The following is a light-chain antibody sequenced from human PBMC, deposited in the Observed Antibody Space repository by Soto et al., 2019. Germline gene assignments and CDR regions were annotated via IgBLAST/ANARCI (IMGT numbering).Light chain of an antibody. Sequence: QSVLTQPPSVSGAPGQRVTISCTGSSSNIGAGYDVHWYQQLPGTAPKLLIYGNINRPSGVPDRFSGSKSGTSASLAITGLQAEDEADYYCQSYDSSLSGRGVFGGGTQLTVL. V-gene: IGLV1-40*01. CDR3: QSYDSSLSGRGV. CDR1: SSNIGAGYD. J-gene: IGLJ2*01. CDR2: GNI.